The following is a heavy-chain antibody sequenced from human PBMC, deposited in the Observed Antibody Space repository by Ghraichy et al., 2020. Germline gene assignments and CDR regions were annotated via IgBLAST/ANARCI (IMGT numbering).Heavy chain of an antibody. Sequence: ASVKVSCKASGYTFTSDGITWVRQAPGQGLEWMGWINAYNGDTSYAQNLQGRFTMTTETSRSTAYMELRSLRSDDTAVYFCARGRHRSGDYYWGQGTLVTASS. J-gene: IGHJ4*02. CDR1: GYTFTSDG. V-gene: IGHV1-18*01. D-gene: IGHD2-15*01. CDR2: INAYNGDT. CDR3: ARGRHRSGDYY.